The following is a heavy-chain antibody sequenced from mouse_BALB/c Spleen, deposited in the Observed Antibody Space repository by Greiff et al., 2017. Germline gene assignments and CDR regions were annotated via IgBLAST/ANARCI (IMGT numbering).Heavy chain of an antibody. CDR3: ARLGLRRGFDY. CDR1: GYTFTSYW. CDR2: IDPSDSYT. J-gene: IGHJ2*01. V-gene: IGHV1-69*02. Sequence: QVQLQQPGAELVKPGASVKLSCKASGYTFTSYWMHWVKQRPGQGLEWIGEIDPSDSYTNYNQKFKGKATLTVDKSSSTAYMQLSSLTSEDSAVYYCARLGLRRGFDYWGQGTTLTVSS. D-gene: IGHD2-4*01.